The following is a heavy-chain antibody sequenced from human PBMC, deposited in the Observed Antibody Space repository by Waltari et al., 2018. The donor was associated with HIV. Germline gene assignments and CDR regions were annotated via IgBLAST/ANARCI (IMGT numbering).Heavy chain of an antibody. CDR3: ARAETYYYGSGSYYRPYYYYGMDV. J-gene: IGHJ6*02. V-gene: IGHV3-21*01. CDR2: ISSSSSYI. D-gene: IGHD3-10*01. Sequence: EVQLVESGGGLVKPGGSLRLSCAASGFTFSSYSMNWVPQAPGKGLEWVPSISSSSSYIYYADSVKGRFTISRDNAKNSLYLQMNSLRAEDTAVYYCARAETYYYGSGSYYRPYYYYGMDVWGQGTTVTVSS. CDR1: GFTFSSYS.